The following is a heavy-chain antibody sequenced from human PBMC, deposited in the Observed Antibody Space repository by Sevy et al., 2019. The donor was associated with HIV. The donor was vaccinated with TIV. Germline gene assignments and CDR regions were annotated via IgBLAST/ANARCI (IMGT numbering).Heavy chain of an antibody. CDR3: GRQEMATDDAFDI. CDR2: IKQDGSEK. CDR1: GFTFSSYW. J-gene: IGHJ3*02. Sequence: GGSLRLSCAASGFTFSSYWMSWVRQAPGKGLEWVANIKQDGSEKYYVDSVKGRFTISRDNAKNSRYLQMNSLGAEDTAVYYCGRQEMATDDAFDIWGQGTMVTVSS. D-gene: IGHD5-12*01. V-gene: IGHV3-7*01.